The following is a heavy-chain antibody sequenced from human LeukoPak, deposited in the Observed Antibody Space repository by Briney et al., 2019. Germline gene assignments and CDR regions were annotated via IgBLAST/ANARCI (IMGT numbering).Heavy chain of an antibody. Sequence: GGSLRLSCAASGFTFSSYGMHWVRQAPGKGLEWVAVISYDGSNKYYADSVKGRFTISRDNSKNTLYLQMNSLRAEDTAVYYCANSRKPYYYGMDVWGQGTTVTVSS. V-gene: IGHV3-30*18. J-gene: IGHJ6*02. CDR2: ISYDGSNK. CDR3: ANSRKPYYYGMDV. CDR1: GFTFSSYG.